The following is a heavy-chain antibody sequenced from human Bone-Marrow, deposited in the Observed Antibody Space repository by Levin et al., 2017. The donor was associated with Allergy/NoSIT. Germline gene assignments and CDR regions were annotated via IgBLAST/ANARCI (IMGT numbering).Heavy chain of an antibody. Sequence: SGPTLVKPTQTLTLTCTFSGFSLSTSGVGVGWIRQPPGKALEWLALIYWDDDKRYSPSLKSSLTITRDTSKNQVVLTMTNMDPVDTGTYYCVQETMGVTFWGQGTLVTVSS. V-gene: IGHV2-5*04. CDR1: GFSLSTSGVG. D-gene: IGHD4/OR15-4a*01. J-gene: IGHJ4*02. CDR2: IYWDDDK. CDR3: VQETMGVTF.